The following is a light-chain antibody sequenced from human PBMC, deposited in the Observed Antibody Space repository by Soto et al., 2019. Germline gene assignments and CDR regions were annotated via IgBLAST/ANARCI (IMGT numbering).Light chain of an antibody. V-gene: IGKV1-39*01. CDR3: QQSYSTPLT. CDR2: AAS. J-gene: IGKJ4*01. Sequence: IQMTQSPSSLSASVGDRVTITCRASQSISSYLNCYQQKPGKAPKLLIYAASSLQSGVPSRFSGSGSGTDFTLTISSLQPEDFAPYYCQQSYSTPLTFGGGTTVEIK. CDR1: QSISSY.